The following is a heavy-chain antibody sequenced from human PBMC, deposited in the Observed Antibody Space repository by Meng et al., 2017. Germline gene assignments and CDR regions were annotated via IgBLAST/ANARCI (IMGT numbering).Heavy chain of an antibody. J-gene: IGHJ4*02. V-gene: IGHV3-23*01. CDR2: ISGSGGST. CDR1: GFTFSSYA. CDR3: AGTTTVTTYFDY. D-gene: IGHD4-11*01. Sequence: GESLKISCAASGFTFSSYAMSWVRQAPGKGLEWVSAISGSGGSTYYADSVKGRFTISRDNSKNTLYLQMNSLRAEDTAVYYCAGTTTVTTYFDYWGQGTLVTVSS.